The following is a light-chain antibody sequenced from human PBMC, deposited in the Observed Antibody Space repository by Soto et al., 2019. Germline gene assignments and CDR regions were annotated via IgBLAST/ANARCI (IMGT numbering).Light chain of an antibody. CDR3: QQYKNWYT. J-gene: IGKJ2*01. CDR1: QSISSK. CDR2: TAS. V-gene: IGKV3-15*01. Sequence: EIVMTQSPATLSVSPGERATVACRASQSISSKLAWSQQKPGQAPRLLIQTASTRAAAIPARFSGSGSGTEFTLTISSLQSEDFAVYYCQQYKNWYTFGQGTKVEIK.